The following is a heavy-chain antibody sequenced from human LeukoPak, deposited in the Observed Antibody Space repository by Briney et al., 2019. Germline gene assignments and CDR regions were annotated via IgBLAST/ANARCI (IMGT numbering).Heavy chain of an antibody. V-gene: IGHV1-46*01. CDR1: GYTFTSYY. CDR2: INPSGGST. CDR3: ARESSEVTMIVVVDDAFDI. Sequence: ASVKVSCKASGYTFTSYYMHWVRQAPGQGLEWMGIINPSGGSTSYAQKFQGRVTMTRDMSTGTVYMELSSLRSEDTAVYYCARESSEVTMIVVVDDAFDIWGQGTMVAVSS. D-gene: IGHD3-22*01. J-gene: IGHJ3*02.